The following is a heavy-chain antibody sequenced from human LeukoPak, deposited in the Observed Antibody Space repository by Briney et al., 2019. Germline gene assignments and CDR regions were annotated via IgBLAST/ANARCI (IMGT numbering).Heavy chain of an antibody. CDR3: ARDPTSYYFDSSGYYNY. Sequence: GRSLRLSCAASGFTFSSYGMHWVRQAPGKGLVWVSRINTDGRSTTYADSVKGRFTISRDNAKNTLYLQMNSLRAEDTAVYYCARDPTSYYFDSSGYYNYWGQGTLVTVSS. CDR2: INTDGRST. V-gene: IGHV3-74*01. CDR1: GFTFSSYG. D-gene: IGHD3-22*01. J-gene: IGHJ4*02.